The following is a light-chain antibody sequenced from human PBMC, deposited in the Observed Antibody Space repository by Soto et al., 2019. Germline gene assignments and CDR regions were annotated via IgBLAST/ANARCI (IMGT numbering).Light chain of an antibody. CDR3: QQSYTTPIT. Sequence: DIQMTQSPSSLSASVGDRVIITCRASQTISSHLNWYQQKPGKAPNLLVYAASSLQSGVPSRFTSSGSGTDFTLTISSLQPEDFATYFCQQSYTTPITFGQGTRL. J-gene: IGKJ5*01. V-gene: IGKV1-39*01. CDR2: AAS. CDR1: QTISSH.